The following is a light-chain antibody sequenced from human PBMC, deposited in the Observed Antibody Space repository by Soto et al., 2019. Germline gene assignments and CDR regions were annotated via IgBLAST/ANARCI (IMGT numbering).Light chain of an antibody. Sequence: SYELTQPPSVSVAPGKTARITCGGNNIGRKSVHWYQQKPGQAPVLVIYYDNDRPSGIPERFSGSNSGNTATLTISRVEAGDEAAYYCQVWDSSSDHVVFGGGTKLTVL. CDR2: YDN. CDR1: NIGRKS. CDR3: QVWDSSSDHVV. V-gene: IGLV3-21*04. J-gene: IGLJ2*01.